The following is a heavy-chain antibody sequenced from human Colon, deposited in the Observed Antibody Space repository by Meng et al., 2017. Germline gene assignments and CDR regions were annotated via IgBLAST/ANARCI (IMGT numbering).Heavy chain of an antibody. D-gene: IGHD6-19*01. J-gene: IGHJ5*02. CDR2: TYQNGRP. V-gene: IGHV4-4*02. Sequence: QKSGPGLVKPSGTLSPTCTVSGGSITSSDWWSWVRQTPGKGLEWIGETYQNGRPNYNPSLKSRVTISVDKSKNQFSLNMTSVTAADTAVYYCAREVVVAGTRNWLDPWGQGILVTVSS. CDR1: GGSITSSDW. CDR3: AREVVVAGTRNWLDP.